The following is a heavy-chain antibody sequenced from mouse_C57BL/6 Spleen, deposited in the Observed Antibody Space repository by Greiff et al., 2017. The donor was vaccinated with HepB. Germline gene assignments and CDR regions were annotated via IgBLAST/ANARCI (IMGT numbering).Heavy chain of an antibody. CDR1: GYSITSGYY. J-gene: IGHJ2*01. Sequence: ESGPGLVKPSQSLSLTCSVTGYSITSGYYWNWIRQFPGNKLEWMGYISYDGSNNYNPSLKNRISITRDTSKNQFFLKLNSVTTEDTATYYCARASRLLPYYFDYWGQGTTLTVSS. V-gene: IGHV3-6*01. CDR3: ARASRLLPYYFDY. D-gene: IGHD2-10*01. CDR2: ISYDGSN.